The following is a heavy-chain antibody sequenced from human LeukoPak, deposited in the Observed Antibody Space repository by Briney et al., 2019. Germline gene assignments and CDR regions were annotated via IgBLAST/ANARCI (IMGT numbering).Heavy chain of an antibody. Sequence: DSMKVSCKTSGYSFTSYGISRVRQAPGQGLEWMGWIIAYNGNTNYPQKLQGRVTMTTDTSTSTAYMELRSLRSDDTAVYYCARDLGTTILTYWGQGTLVTVSS. CDR1: GYSFTSYG. V-gene: IGHV1-18*01. CDR2: IIAYNGNT. J-gene: IGHJ4*02. CDR3: ARDLGTTILTY. D-gene: IGHD3-9*01.